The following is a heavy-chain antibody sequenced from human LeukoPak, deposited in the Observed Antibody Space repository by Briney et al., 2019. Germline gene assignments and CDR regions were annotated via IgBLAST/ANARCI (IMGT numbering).Heavy chain of an antibody. J-gene: IGHJ4*02. Sequence: PGGSLRLSCAASGFSFSSWWMSWVRQAPGKGLEWVANIKQDGNEKFYVDSVKGRFTISRDNDKNSLYLQMNSLRLEDTAVYYCVREDRSCYYYWGQGTLVTVSS. CDR1: GFSFSSWW. V-gene: IGHV3-7*03. D-gene: IGHD2-15*01. CDR3: VREDRSCYYY. CDR2: IKQDGNEK.